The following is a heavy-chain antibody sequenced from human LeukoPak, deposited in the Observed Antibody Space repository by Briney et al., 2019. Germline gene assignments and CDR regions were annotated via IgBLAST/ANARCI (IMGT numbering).Heavy chain of an antibody. CDR1: GFTFSSYA. CDR3: AKEWKDSSGYYYYFDY. Sequence: GSLRLSCAASGFTFSSYAMSWVRQAPGKGLEWVSAISGSGGSTYYADSVKGRFTISRDNSKNTLYLQMNSLRAEDTAVYYCAKEWKDSSGYYYYFDYWGQGTLVTVSS. V-gene: IGHV3-23*01. D-gene: IGHD3-22*01. CDR2: ISGSGGST. J-gene: IGHJ4*02.